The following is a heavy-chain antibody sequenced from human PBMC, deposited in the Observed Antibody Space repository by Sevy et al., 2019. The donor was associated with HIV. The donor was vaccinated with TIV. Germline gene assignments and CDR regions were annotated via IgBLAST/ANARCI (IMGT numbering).Heavy chain of an antibody. CDR3: AKDRGYCSSTSCYDGNGPDAFDI. CDR2: ISGSGGST. Sequence: GGSLRLSCAASGFTFSSYAMSWVRQAPGKGLEWVSAISGSGGSTYYADSVKGRFTISRDNSKNTLYLQMNSLRAEDTAVYYCAKDRGYCSSTSCYDGNGPDAFDIWGQGTMVTVSS. D-gene: IGHD2-2*01. V-gene: IGHV3-23*01. CDR1: GFTFSSYA. J-gene: IGHJ3*02.